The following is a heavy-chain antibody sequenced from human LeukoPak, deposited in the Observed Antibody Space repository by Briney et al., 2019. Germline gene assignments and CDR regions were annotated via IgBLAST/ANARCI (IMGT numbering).Heavy chain of an antibody. J-gene: IGHJ4*02. CDR2: IYYSGST. D-gene: IGHD6-19*01. Sequence: SETLSLTCTVSGGSISSYYWSWIRQPPGKGLEWIGYIYYSGSTNYNPSLKSRVTISVDTSKNQFSLKLSSVTAADTAVYYCATGIAVAGTDYWGQGTLVTVSS. V-gene: IGHV4-59*01. CDR3: ATGIAVAGTDY. CDR1: GGSISSYY.